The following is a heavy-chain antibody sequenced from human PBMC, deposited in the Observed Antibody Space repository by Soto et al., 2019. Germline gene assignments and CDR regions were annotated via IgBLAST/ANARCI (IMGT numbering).Heavy chain of an antibody. J-gene: IGHJ4*02. CDR1: GYTFTSYG. CDR3: ARDPLPIRQQLPLDY. CDR2: ISAYNGNT. D-gene: IGHD6-13*01. V-gene: IGHV1-18*01. Sequence: GASVKVSCKASGYTFTSYGISWVRQAPGQGLEWMGWISAYNGNTNYAQKLQGRVTMTTDTSTSTAYMELRSLRSDDTAVYYCARDPLPIRQQLPLDYWGQGTLVTVSS.